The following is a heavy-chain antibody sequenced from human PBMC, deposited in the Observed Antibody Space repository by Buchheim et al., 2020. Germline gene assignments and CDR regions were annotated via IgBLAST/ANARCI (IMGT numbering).Heavy chain of an antibody. CDR3: AKSTVTTWYYYYGMDV. J-gene: IGHJ6*02. D-gene: IGHD4-17*01. V-gene: IGHV3-30*18. CDR2: ISYDGSNK. Sequence: QVQLVESGGGVVQPGRSLRLSCAASGFTFNSYGMHWVRQAPGKGLEWVAVISYDGSNKYYADSVKGRFTISRDNYKNTLYLQMNSLRAEDTAVYYCAKSTVTTWYYYYGMDVWGQGTT. CDR1: GFTFNSYG.